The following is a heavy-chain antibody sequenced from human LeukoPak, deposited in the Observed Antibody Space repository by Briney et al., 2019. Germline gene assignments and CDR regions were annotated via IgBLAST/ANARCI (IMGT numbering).Heavy chain of an antibody. CDR1: GYTFSSYG. Sequence: ASVKLCCKASGYTFSSYGISWVRQAPGQGLEWMGSISPYTGDTKYAERLQDRVIMTTDTSTRTAYMELRSLTSDDTAVFYCARDQYDSVWGSYRPYFDFWGQGTLVTVSS. CDR3: ARDQYDSVWGSYRPYFDF. J-gene: IGHJ4*02. D-gene: IGHD3-16*02. V-gene: IGHV1-18*04. CDR2: ISPYTGDT.